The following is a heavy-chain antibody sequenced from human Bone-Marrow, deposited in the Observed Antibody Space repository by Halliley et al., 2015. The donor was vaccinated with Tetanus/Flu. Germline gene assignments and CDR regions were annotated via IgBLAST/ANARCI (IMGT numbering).Heavy chain of an antibody. V-gene: IGHV5-51*03. Sequence: VQLVQSGAEVKKPGESLKISCKASGYSFTSYWIAWVRQMPGKGLERMGIIYPGDSDTRYSPPFQGQATISADRSISTAYLQWSSLKASDTAMYYCARLVTGTNATSGLDVWGQGSKVTVSS. CDR2: IYPGDSDT. CDR3: ARLVTGTNATSGLDV. J-gene: IGHJ6*02. D-gene: IGHD2-8*02. CDR1: GYSFTSYW.